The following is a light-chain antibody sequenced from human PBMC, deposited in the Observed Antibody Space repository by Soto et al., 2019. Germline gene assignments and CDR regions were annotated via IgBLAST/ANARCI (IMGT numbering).Light chain of an antibody. CDR1: QSVSSSY. CDR2: GAT. V-gene: IGKV3-20*01. Sequence: EIVLTQSPGTLSLSPGQRPTLSCTASQSVSSSYLAWQQQRRGEAPRLLIYGATSRATGLPDRFSGSGSGTDFTLTISRLEAEDFAVFFCQQYGTSEIIFGQGTRLEIK. CDR3: QQYGTSEII. J-gene: IGKJ5*01.